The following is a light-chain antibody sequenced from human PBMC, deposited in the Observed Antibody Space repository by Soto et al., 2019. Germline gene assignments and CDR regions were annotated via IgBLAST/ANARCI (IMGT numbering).Light chain of an antibody. Sequence: EIVLTQSPGTLSLSPGERATLSCRASQSVSSSYLAWYQQKPGQAPRLLIYGASSRATGIPDRFSGSGSGTEFTLTSSRPQPEDFAVYYCQQYGSSTWTFGQGTKVEIK. V-gene: IGKV3-20*01. CDR3: QQYGSSTWT. CDR1: QSVSSSY. J-gene: IGKJ1*01. CDR2: GAS.